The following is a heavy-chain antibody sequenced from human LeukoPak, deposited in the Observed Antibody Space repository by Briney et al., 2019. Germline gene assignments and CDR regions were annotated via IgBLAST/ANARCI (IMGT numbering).Heavy chain of an antibody. CDR2: INPSGGST. D-gene: IGHD3-22*01. J-gene: IGHJ4*02. CDR1: GYTFTGHY. V-gene: IGHV1-46*01. CDR3: ARAHGHYYDSSGYYPLFDY. Sequence: ASVKVSCKASGYTFTGHYMHWVRQAPGQGLEWMGIINPSGGSTSYAQKFQGRVTMTRDTSTSTVYMELSSLRSEDTAVYYCARAHGHYYDSSGYYPLFDYWGQGTLVTVSS.